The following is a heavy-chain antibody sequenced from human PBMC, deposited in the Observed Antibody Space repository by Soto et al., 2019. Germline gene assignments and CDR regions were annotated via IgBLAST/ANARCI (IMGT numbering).Heavy chain of an antibody. Sequence: QVQLVQSGAEVKKPGSSVKVSCTASGGTFTTFGISWVRQAPGQGLEWMGGIIPMFGTSHYAQKFQGRVTITADESTRTVYMELSSRRSEDTAVYYCARFSPPRGYSAYWGQGTLVTVSS. V-gene: IGHV1-69*01. J-gene: IGHJ4*02. D-gene: IGHD2-21*01. CDR3: ARFSPPRGYSAY. CDR1: GGTFTTFG. CDR2: IIPMFGTS.